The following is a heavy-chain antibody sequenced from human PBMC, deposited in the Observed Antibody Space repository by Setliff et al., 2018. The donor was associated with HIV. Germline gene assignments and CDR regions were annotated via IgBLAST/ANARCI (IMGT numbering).Heavy chain of an antibody. CDR3: ASKGGSENYPDSDAFDI. V-gene: IGHV1-46*01. Sequence: ASVMVSCKASGYIFTSYYMHWVRQAPGQGLEWLGVINPSGGSTDYAQTFKDRVTMTKDTSTSTVYLELRSLRSEDTAVYFCASKGGSENYPDSDAFDIWGQGTLVTVSS. J-gene: IGHJ3*02. D-gene: IGHD3-10*01. CDR1: GYIFTSYY. CDR2: INPSGGST.